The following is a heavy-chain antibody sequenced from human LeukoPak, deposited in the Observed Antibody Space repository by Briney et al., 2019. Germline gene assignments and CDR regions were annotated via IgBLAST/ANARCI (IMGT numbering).Heavy chain of an antibody. CDR3: ASRFPYCSSTSCTYWYYGMDV. Sequence: GSSVKVSCKASGGTFSSYAISWVRQAPGQGLEWMGRIIPILGIANYAQKFQGRVTITADKSTSTAYMELSSLRSEDTAVYYCASRFPYCSSTSCTYWYYGMDVWGQGTTVTVSS. D-gene: IGHD2-2*01. V-gene: IGHV1-69*04. CDR2: IIPILGIA. CDR1: GGTFSSYA. J-gene: IGHJ6*02.